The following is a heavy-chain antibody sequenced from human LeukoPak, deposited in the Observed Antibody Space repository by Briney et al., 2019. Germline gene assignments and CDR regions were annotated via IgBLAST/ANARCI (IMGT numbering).Heavy chain of an antibody. J-gene: IGHJ4*02. Sequence: PGGSLRLSCAASGVTFSTYAMHWVRQAPGKGLEWVSGISWNSGSIGYADSVKGRFTISRDNAKNSLYLQMNSLRAEDTALYYCAKDLDPQKYYYGSGSSRTFDYWGQGTLVTVSS. CDR1: GVTFSTYA. D-gene: IGHD3-10*01. CDR2: ISWNSGSI. CDR3: AKDLDPQKYYYGSGSSRTFDY. V-gene: IGHV3-9*01.